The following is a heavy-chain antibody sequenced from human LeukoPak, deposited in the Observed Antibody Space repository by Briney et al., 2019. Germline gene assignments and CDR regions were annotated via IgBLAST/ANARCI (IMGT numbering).Heavy chain of an antibody. D-gene: IGHD3-10*01. Sequence: AAMKVSCKTSGYTFTDYDSHWVRQAPGHGLEWMGWMNPNSGKTNYAQKLQGRVTFSRNTSLSVAYMELSGLRSEDAAVYFCARGYFGETKTAYDIWGQGTMVAVSS. J-gene: IGHJ3*02. CDR3: ARGYFGETKTAYDI. CDR1: GYTFTDYD. CDR2: MNPNSGKT. V-gene: IGHV1-8*03.